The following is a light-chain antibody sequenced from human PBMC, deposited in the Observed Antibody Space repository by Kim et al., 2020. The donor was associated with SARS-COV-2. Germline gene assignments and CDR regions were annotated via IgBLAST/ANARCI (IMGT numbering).Light chain of an antibody. CDR1: SNNVGNQG. Sequence: QAGLTQSPSVSKGLRQTATLTCTGNSNNVGNQGAAWLQQHQGHPPKLLSYRNNNRPSGISERLSASRSGNTASLTITGLQPEDEADYYCLAWDTSLSAWVFGGGTQLTVL. V-gene: IGLV10-54*01. CDR2: RNN. J-gene: IGLJ3*02. CDR3: LAWDTSLSAWV.